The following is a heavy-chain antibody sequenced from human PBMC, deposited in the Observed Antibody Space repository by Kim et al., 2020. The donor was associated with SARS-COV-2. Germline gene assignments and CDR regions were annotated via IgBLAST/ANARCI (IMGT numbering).Heavy chain of an antibody. J-gene: IGHJ4*02. CDR2: ISSSSSYT. CDR1: GFIFSDYY. CDR3: ARDHYYDSSGYYYRNDY. Sequence: GGSLRLSCAASGFIFSDYYMSWIRQAPGKGLEWVSYISSSSSYTYYADSVKGRFTISRDNAKNSLYLQMNSLRAEDTAVYYCARDHYYDSSGYYYRNDYWGEGTLVTVSS. V-gene: IGHV3-11*06. D-gene: IGHD3-22*01.